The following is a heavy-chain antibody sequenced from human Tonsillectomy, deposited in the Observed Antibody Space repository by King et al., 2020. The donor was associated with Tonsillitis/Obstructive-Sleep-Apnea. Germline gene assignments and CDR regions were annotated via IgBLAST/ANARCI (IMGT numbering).Heavy chain of an antibody. D-gene: IGHD3-22*01. V-gene: IGHV1-18*01. CDR1: GYTFTNYG. CDR3: ARDSMNQCYDSRGYYTLNC. J-gene: IGHJ4*02. CDR2: ISAHNGHT. Sequence: QLVQSGAEVKKPGASVKVSCKASGYTFTNYGISWGRQAPGQGLEWMAWISAHNGHTNYAQKLQGRVTMTTDTSTSTAYMEMRSLRSDDTAVYYCARDSMNQCYDSRGYYTLNCWGQGTLVPVSA.